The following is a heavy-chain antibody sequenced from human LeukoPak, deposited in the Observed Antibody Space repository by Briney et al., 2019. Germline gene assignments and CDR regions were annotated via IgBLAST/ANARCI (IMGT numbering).Heavy chain of an antibody. Sequence: GGSLRLSCVASGFTVSSNYMSWVRQAPGKGLEWISVIYSGGTTYYADSVKGRFTISRDSSKSTLYLQMNSLRAEDTAVYYCARDLSSSWYYFDYWGQGTLVTVSS. CDR1: GFTVSSNY. D-gene: IGHD6-13*01. J-gene: IGHJ4*02. CDR3: ARDLSSSWYYFDY. V-gene: IGHV3-53*01. CDR2: IYSGGTT.